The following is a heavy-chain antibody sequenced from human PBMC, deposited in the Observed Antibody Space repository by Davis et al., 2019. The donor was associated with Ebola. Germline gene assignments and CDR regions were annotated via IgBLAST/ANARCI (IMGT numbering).Heavy chain of an antibody. V-gene: IGHV3-33*08. CDR3: ARGDGYNFWDH. J-gene: IGHJ4*02. CDR1: GFTFSSYA. CDR2: IWYDGSNK. Sequence: GESLKISCAASGFTFSSYAISWVRQAPGKGLEWVAVIWYDGSNKYYADSVKGRFTISRDISKNTVYLQMNSLRAEDTAVYYCARGDGYNFWDHWGQGILVTVSS. D-gene: IGHD5-24*01.